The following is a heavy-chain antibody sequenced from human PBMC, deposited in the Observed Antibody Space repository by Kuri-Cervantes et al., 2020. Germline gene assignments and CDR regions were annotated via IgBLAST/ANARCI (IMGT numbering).Heavy chain of an antibody. D-gene: IGHD3-10*01. CDR3: ATAFFVLGSYYYGSGSYRAFDI. CDR1: GYTFTSYY. J-gene: IGHJ3*02. V-gene: IGHV1-46*01. CDR2: INPSGGST. Sequence: ASVKVSCKASGYTFTSYYMHWVRQAPGQGLEWMGIINPSGGSTSYAQKFQGRVTMTEDTSTDTAYVELSSLRSEDTAVYYCATAFFVLGSYYYGSGSYRAFDIWGQGTMVTVSS.